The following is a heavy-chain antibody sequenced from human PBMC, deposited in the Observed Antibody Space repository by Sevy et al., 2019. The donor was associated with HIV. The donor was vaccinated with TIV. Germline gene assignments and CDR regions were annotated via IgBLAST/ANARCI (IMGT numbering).Heavy chain of an antibody. V-gene: IGHV3-23*01. J-gene: IGHJ3*02. CDR3: AKFIPHDAFDI. D-gene: IGHD2-21*01. CDR2: ISGSGGGT. CDR1: GFTFSTYA. Sequence: GGSLRLSCAASGFTFSTYAMSWVRQAPGKGLEWVSAISGSGGGTFYADSVKGRFTISRDNSKNTLYLQMNSLRVEDTAVYYCAKFIPHDAFDIWGQGTMVTVSS.